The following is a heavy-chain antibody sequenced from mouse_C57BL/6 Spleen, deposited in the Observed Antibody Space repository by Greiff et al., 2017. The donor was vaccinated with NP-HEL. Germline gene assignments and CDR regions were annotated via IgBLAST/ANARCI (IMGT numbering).Heavy chain of an antibody. D-gene: IGHD1-1*01. V-gene: IGHV1-81*01. CDR1: GYTFTSYG. CDR2: IYPRSGNT. CDR3: SSSITTVVATDY. J-gene: IGHJ2*01. Sequence: VKLQESGAELARPGASVKLSCKASGYTFTSYGISWVKQRTGQGLEWIGEIYPRSGNTYYNEKFKGKATLTADKSSSTAYMELRSLTSEDSAVYFCSSSITTVVATDYWGQGTTLTVSS.